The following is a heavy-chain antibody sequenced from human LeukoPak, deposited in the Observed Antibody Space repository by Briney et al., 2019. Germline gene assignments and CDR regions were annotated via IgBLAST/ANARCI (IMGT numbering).Heavy chain of an antibody. D-gene: IGHD6-19*01. CDR3: AKDWGSGIAVAGTDY. V-gene: IGHV3-30*02. CDR2: IRYDGSNK. Sequence: GGSLRLSCAASGFTFSSYGMHWVRHAPGKGLERVSFIRYDGSNKYYAGSVKGRFTLSRDNSKNTLYLQMNSLRGEDPAVYYCAKDWGSGIAVAGTDYWGQGTLVTVSS. CDR1: GFTFSSYG. J-gene: IGHJ4*02.